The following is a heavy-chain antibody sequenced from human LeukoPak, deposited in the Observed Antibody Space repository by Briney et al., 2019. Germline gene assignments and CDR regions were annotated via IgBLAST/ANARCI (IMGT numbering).Heavy chain of an antibody. D-gene: IGHD2-2*02. V-gene: IGHV4-4*07. CDR2: INTSGST. Sequence: SETLSLTCTVSGGSISSYYWSWIRQPAGKGLEWIGRINTSGSTNYNPSLKSRVTMSVDTSKNQFSLKLSSVTAADTAVYYCAREQLGYCSSTSCYTNYYYYMDVWGKGTTVTVSS. CDR3: AREQLGYCSSTSCYTNYYYYMDV. J-gene: IGHJ6*03. CDR1: GGSISSYY.